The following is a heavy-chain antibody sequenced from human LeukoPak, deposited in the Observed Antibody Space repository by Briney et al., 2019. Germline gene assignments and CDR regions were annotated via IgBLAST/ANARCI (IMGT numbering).Heavy chain of an antibody. CDR2: INPNSGGT. Sequence: ASVKVSCKASGYTFTGYYMHWVRQAPGQGLEWMGRINPNSGGTNYAQKFQGRVTMTRDTSISTAYMELSRLRSDDTAVYYCATLYYYDSSGFDDAFDIWAKGQWSPSLQ. J-gene: IGHJ3*02. CDR3: ATLYYYDSSGFDDAFDI. V-gene: IGHV1-2*06. CDR1: GYTFTGYY. D-gene: IGHD3-22*01.